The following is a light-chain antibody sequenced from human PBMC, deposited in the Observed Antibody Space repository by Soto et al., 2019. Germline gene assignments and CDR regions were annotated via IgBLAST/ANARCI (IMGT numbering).Light chain of an antibody. J-gene: IGKJ1*01. Sequence: MTQSPSTLSVSPGAGVTLSGRASQSLSSYVAWYQQKPGQAPRLLIYGASTRATGIPARFSGSGSGTEFTLTISSLQSEDFAVYYWQQYNNCLRTFGQGTKVDIK. V-gene: IGKV3-15*01. CDR3: QQYNNCLRT. CDR1: QSLSSY. CDR2: GAS.